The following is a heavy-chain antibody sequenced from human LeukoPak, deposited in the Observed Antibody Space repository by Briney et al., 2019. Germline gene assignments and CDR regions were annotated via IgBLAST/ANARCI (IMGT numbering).Heavy chain of an antibody. Sequence: SETLSLTCTVSGYSISSGYYWGWLRPPPGKGLEWTECIDHSGSTYYNPSLKSRITITVDTSKNQFSLKLSSVTAADTAIYYCTREYGLLTTVVLAFDIGGQGTMVTVSS. CDR3: TREYGLLTTVVLAFDI. CDR1: GYSISSGYY. CDR2: IDHSGST. J-gene: IGHJ3*02. V-gene: IGHV4-38-2*02. D-gene: IGHD4-23*01.